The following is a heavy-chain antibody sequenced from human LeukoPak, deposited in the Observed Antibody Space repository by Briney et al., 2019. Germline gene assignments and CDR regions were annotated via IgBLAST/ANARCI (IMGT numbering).Heavy chain of an antibody. D-gene: IGHD3-3*01. V-gene: IGHV3-21*01. CDR3: ARDWDYDFWSGNY. CDR2: ISSSSSYI. J-gene: IGHJ4*02. CDR1: GFTFSSYS. Sequence: GSLSLSCAASGFTFSSYSMNWVRPAPGKGLEWVSSISSSSSYIYYADSVKGRFTISRDNAKNSLYLQMNSLRAEDTAVYYCARDWDYDFWSGNYWGQGTLVTVSS.